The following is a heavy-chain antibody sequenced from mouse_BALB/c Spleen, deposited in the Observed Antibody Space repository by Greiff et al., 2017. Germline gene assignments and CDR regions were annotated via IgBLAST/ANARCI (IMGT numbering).Heavy chain of an antibody. Sequence: VQLQESGPGLVQPSQSLSITCTVSGFSLTSYGVHWVRQSPGKGLEWLGVIWSGGSTDYNAAFISRLSISKDNSKSQVFFKMNSLQADDTAIYYCASVYYGYGGYYFDYWGQGTTLTVSS. D-gene: IGHD2-2*01. CDR1: GFSLTSYG. CDR3: ASVYYGYGGYYFDY. CDR2: IWSGGST. J-gene: IGHJ2*01. V-gene: IGHV2-4-1*01.